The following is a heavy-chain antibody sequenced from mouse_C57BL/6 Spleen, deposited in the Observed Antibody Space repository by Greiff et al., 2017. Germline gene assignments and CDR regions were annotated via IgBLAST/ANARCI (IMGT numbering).Heavy chain of an antibody. CDR1: GFTFSSYA. CDR2: ISDGGSYT. J-gene: IGHJ3*01. CDR3: AREGAY. V-gene: IGHV5-4*01. Sequence: EVMLVESGGGLVKPGGSLKLSCAASGFTFSSYAMSWVRQTPEKRLEWVATISDGGSYTYYPDNVKGRFTISRDNAKNNLYLQMSHLKSEDTDICYCAREGAYWGQGTLVTVSA.